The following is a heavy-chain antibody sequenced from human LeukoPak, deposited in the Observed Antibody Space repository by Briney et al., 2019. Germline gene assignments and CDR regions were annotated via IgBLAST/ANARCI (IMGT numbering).Heavy chain of an antibody. D-gene: IGHD3-22*01. Sequence: ASVKVSCKASGYTFTSYYMHWVRQAPGQGLEWMGIINPSGGSTSYAQKFQGRVTMTEDTSTDTAYMELSSLRSEDTAVYYCATDRRTDYYDSTLYDYWGQGTLVTVSS. J-gene: IGHJ4*02. CDR1: GYTFTSYY. CDR3: ATDRRTDYYDSTLYDY. V-gene: IGHV1-46*01. CDR2: INPSGGST.